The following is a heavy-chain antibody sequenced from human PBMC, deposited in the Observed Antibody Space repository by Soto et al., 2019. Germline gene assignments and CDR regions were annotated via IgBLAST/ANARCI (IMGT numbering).Heavy chain of an antibody. J-gene: IGHJ4*02. V-gene: IGHV1-58*01. CDR2: VVVGSGDA. Sequence: GASVKVSCKPSGSTFTTSAVQWVRQARGQRPEWIGWVVVGSGDAYYAQRFQERATITRDMSTSMAYMELSSLTFEDTAVYYCVTEPAHEYWGQGTLVTVSS. CDR1: GSTFTTSA. CDR3: VTEPAHEY.